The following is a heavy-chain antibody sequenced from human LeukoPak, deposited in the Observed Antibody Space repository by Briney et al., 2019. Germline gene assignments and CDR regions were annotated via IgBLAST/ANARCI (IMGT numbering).Heavy chain of an antibody. CDR1: GGSISSSSYY. D-gene: IGHD5-24*01. V-gene: IGHV4-39*07. J-gene: IGHJ4*02. CDR2: IYYSGST. Sequence: SETLSLTCTVSGGSISSSSYYWGWIRQPPGKGLEWIGSIYYSGSTYYNPSLKSRVTISVDTSKNQFSLKLSSVTAADTAVYYCARDWEYGRDGYKYGGTIDYWGQGTLVTVSS. CDR3: ARDWEYGRDGYKYGGTIDY.